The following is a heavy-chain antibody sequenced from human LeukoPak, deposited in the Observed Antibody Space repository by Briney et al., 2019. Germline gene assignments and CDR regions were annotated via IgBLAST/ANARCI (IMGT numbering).Heavy chain of an antibody. CDR3: TSLHGSPYYYYMDV. CDR1: GFTFSNAW. V-gene: IGHV3-15*01. Sequence: GGSLRLSCAASGFTFSNAWMSWVRQAPGKGLEWVGRIKSKTDGGTTDYAAPVKGRFTISRDDSKNTAYLQMNSLKTEDTAVYYCTSLHGSPYYYYMDVWGKGTTVTVSS. J-gene: IGHJ6*03. D-gene: IGHD1-26*01. CDR2: IKSKTDGGTT.